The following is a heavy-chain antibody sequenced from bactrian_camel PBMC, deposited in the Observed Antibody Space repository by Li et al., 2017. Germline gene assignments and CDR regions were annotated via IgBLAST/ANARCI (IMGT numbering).Heavy chain of an antibody. D-gene: IGHD6*01. J-gene: IGHJ4*01. Sequence: DVQLVESGGGLVQPGGSLRLSCAASGFTFSAYDMTWVRQAPGKGLEWVSVIHSGGSTTFYADSVKGRFTLSRDDAKNELYLQLNSLKTEDTAMYYCAKEDPDAGRAVWGQGTQVTVS. CDR2: IHSGGSTT. V-gene: IGHV3S40*01. CDR3: AKEDPDAGRAV. CDR1: GFTFSAYD.